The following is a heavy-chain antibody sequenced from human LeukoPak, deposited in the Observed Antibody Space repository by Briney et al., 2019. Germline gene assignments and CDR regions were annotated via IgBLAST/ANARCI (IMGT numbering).Heavy chain of an antibody. CDR3: ARYASSSSSGYYGMDV. CDR2: IYNSGST. Sequence: SETLSLTCTVSGDSDIGNYWSWIRQPPGKGLEWIGDIYNSGSTNYNPSLESRVTISVDTSKSQFSLKLSSVTAADTAVYFCARYASSSSSGYYGMDVWGQGTTVTVSS. CDR1: GDSDIGNY. J-gene: IGHJ6*02. V-gene: IGHV4-59*08. D-gene: IGHD6-6*01.